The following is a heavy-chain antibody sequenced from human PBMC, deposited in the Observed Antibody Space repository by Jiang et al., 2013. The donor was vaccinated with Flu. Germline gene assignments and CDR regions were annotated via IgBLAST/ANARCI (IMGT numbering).Heavy chain of an antibody. Sequence: VQLLESGGGLVQPGGSLRLSCAASGFTVSSNYMSWVRQAPGKGLEWVSVIYSGGSTYYADSVKGRFTISRHNSKNTLYLQMNSLRAEDTAVYYCARGRRMLNPGASRGNPQYYYYGMDVWAKGPRSPSP. CDR3: ARGRRMLNPGASRGNPQYYYYGMDV. J-gene: IGHJ6*02. D-gene: IGHD2-8*01. V-gene: IGHV3-53*04. CDR2: IYSGGST. CDR1: GFTVSSNY.